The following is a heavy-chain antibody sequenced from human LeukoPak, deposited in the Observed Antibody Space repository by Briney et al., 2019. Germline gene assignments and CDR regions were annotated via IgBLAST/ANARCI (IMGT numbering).Heavy chain of an antibody. CDR3: ARLRSYSRDFDY. Sequence: GGSLRLSCAASGFTFSSYSMNWVGQAPGKGLEGVSYISSSSSTVYYADSVKGRFTISSDNAKNSLYLQMNSLRAEDTAVYYCARLRSYSRDFDYWGQGTLVTVSS. CDR1: GFTFSSYS. V-gene: IGHV3-48*01. CDR2: ISSSSSTV. D-gene: IGHD6-13*01. J-gene: IGHJ4*02.